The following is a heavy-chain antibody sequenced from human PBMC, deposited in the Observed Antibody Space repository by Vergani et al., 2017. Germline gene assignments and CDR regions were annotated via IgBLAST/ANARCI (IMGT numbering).Heavy chain of an antibody. J-gene: IGHJ4*02. V-gene: IGHV1-69*01. CDR2: IIPIFGTA. D-gene: IGHD6-25*01. CDR1: GYTFTGYY. CDR3: AREFNSGDGWPGY. Sequence: QVQLVQSGAEVKKPGASVKVSCKASGYTFTGYYMHWVRQAPGQGREWMGGIIPIFGTANYAQKFQGRVTITADESTSTAYMELSSLRSEDTAVYYCAREFNSGDGWPGYWGQGTLVTVSS.